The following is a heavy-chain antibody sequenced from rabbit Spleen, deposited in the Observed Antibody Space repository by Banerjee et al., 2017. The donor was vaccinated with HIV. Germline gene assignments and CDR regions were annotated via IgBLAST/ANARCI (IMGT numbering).Heavy chain of an antibody. CDR1: GFSFSSGYD. D-gene: IGHD4-1*01. CDR3: ARDGYSRGWGIVLYYFNL. V-gene: IGHV1S40*01. CDR2: IDVGSSGST. J-gene: IGHJ4*01. Sequence: QSLEESGGDLVKPGASLTLTCTASGFSFSSGYDMCWVRQVPGKGLELIACIDVGSSGSTYYASWAKGRFTISKTSSTTVTLQMTSLTAADTAAYFCARDGYSRGWGIVLYYFNLWGQGTLVTVS.